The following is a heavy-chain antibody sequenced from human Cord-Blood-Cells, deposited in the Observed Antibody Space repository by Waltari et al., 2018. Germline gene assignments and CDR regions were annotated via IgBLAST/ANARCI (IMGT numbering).Heavy chain of an antibody. Sequence: EVQLVESGGVLVQPAGSLRRSCAASGFTSRSYEMNWVRQAPGKGLEWVSYISSSGSTIYYADAVKGRFTISRDNAKNSLYLQMNSLRAEDTAVYYCARDGVLLWFGELFDYWGQGTLVTVSS. CDR3: ARDGVLLWFGELFDY. J-gene: IGHJ4*02. D-gene: IGHD3-10*01. V-gene: IGHV3-48*03. CDR1: GFTSRSYE. CDR2: ISSSGSTI.